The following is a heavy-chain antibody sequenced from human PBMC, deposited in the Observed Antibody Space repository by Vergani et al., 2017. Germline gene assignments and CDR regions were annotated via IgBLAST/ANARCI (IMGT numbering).Heavy chain of an antibody. D-gene: IGHD2-2*01. CDR2: IYTSGST. CDR3: ARSYCSSTSCRSPDYYYYMDV. V-gene: IGHV4-4*07. CDR1: GGSISSYY. Sequence: QVQLQESGPGLVKPSETLSLTCTVSGGSISSYYWSWIRQPAGKGLEWIGRIYTSGSTNYNPSLKSRVTISVDTSKNQFSLKLSSVTAADTAVYYCARSYCSSTSCRSPDYYYYMDVWGKGTTVTVSS. J-gene: IGHJ6*03.